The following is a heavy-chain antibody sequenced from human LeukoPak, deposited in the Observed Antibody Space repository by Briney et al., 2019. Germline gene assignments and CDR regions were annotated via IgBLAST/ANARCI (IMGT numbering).Heavy chain of an antibody. CDR1: GFPLTSYI. D-gene: IGHD2-15*01. J-gene: IGHJ4*02. CDR2: ISSSGSAI. Sequence: GGSLRLSCAASGFPLTSYIINWVRQAPGKGLEWVSYISSSGSAIYYVDSVKGRLTVSRDNAKNSLFLQMNSPRGEDTAVYYCVRVKGSYFDYWGQGALVTVSS. V-gene: IGHV3-48*01. CDR3: VRVKGSYFDY.